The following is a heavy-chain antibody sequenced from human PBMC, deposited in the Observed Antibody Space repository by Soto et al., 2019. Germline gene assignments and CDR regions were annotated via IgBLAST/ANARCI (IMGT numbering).Heavy chain of an antibody. Sequence: EVELLESGGGLVQPGGSLRLSCVASRFTFTSYAMSWVRQAPGKGLEWVAAISASGGATIHADSVKGRLTISRDNSKNTLYLQMNSLRAEDTAVYYCAKDVEGGSLFRGAFDYWGQGNQVTVSS. CDR3: AKDVEGGSLFRGAFDY. V-gene: IGHV3-23*01. CDR1: RFTFTSYA. J-gene: IGHJ4*02. D-gene: IGHD1-26*01. CDR2: ISASGGAT.